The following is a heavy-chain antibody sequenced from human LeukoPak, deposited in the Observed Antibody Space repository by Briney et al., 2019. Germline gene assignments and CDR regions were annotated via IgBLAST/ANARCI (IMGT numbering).Heavy chain of an antibody. CDR1: GFTFSSYA. V-gene: IGHV3-23*01. D-gene: IGHD6-6*01. J-gene: IGHJ4*02. Sequence: GGSLRLSCAASGFTFSSYAMSWVRQAPGKGLEWVSAISGSRTYYADSVKGRFTISRDNSKNTLSLQMNSLRAEDTAVYYCASTIATRYFDYWGQGTLVTVSS. CDR3: ASTIATRYFDY. CDR2: ISGSRT.